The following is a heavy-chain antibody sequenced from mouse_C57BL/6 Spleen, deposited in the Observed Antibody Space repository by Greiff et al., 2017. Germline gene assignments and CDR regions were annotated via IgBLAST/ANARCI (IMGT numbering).Heavy chain of an antibody. CDR3: AREADDGNPGGFAY. D-gene: IGHD2-1*01. Sequence: EVKLVESGGDLVKPGGSLKLSCAASGFTFSSYGMSWVRQTPDRRLEWVATISSGGSYTYYPDSVKGRFTISRDNAKNTLYLQRSSLKSEDTDMYYGAREADDGNPGGFAYWGQGTLVTVSA. CDR1: GFTFSSYG. V-gene: IGHV5-6*02. J-gene: IGHJ3*01. CDR2: ISSGGSYT.